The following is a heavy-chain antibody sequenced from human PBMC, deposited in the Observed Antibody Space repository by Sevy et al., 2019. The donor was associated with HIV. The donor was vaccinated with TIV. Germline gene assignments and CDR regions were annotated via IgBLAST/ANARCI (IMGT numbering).Heavy chain of an antibody. CDR3: AADLSSSGPRDY. Sequence: ASVKVSCKVSGYTLTELSMHWVRQAPGKGLEWMGGFDPEDGETIYAQKFQGRVTMTEGTSTDTAYMELSSLRSEDTAVYYCAADLSSSGPRDYWGQGTLVTVSS. D-gene: IGHD3-22*01. V-gene: IGHV1-24*01. CDR2: FDPEDGET. J-gene: IGHJ4*02. CDR1: GYTLTELS.